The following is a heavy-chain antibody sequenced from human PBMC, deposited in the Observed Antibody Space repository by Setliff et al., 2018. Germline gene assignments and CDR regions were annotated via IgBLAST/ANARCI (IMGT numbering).Heavy chain of an antibody. V-gene: IGHV3-7*01. CDR2: IKQDGSQR. CDR1: GFTFSTYW. J-gene: IGHJ4*02. Sequence: GGSLRLSCEGSGFTFSTYWMSWVRQAPGKGLEWVANIKQDGSQRNYVDAVRGRFTVSRDNARNLLYLQMNSLRVDDTAVYYCSSYLVSWGQGALVTVSS. CDR3: SSYLVS. D-gene: IGHD2-21*01.